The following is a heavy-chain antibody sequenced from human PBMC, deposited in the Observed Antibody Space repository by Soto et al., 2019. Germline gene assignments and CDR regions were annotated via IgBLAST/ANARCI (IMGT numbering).Heavy chain of an antibody. Sequence: QITLKESGPTLVKPTQTLTLTCTFSGFSLSTSGVGVGWIRQPPGKALEWLALIYWDDDKRYSPSLKSRLTITKDTSKNQVVLTMTNMDPVDTATYYCAHNSGTEMATIYGPSGWYYFDYWGQGTLVTVSS. V-gene: IGHV2-5*02. CDR3: AHNSGTEMATIYGPSGWYYFDY. D-gene: IGHD5-12*01. J-gene: IGHJ4*02. CDR2: IYWDDDK. CDR1: GFSLSTSGVG.